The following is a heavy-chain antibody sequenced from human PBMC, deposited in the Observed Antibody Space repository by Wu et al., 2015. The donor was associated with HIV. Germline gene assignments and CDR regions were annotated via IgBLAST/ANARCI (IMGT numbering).Heavy chain of an antibody. CDR1: GYTFTSYD. CDR2: MNPNSGNT. V-gene: IGHV1-8*01. Sequence: QVQLVQSGAEVKEPGDSVKVSCKASGYTFTSYDINWVRQATGQGLEWMGWMNPNSGNTGYAQKFQGRITMTRNTSIRTAYMELSSLRSEDTAIYYCARQRAYTSGWYIYDYWGQGTLVTVSS. J-gene: IGHJ4*02. D-gene: IGHD6-19*01. CDR3: ARQRAYTSGWYIYDY.